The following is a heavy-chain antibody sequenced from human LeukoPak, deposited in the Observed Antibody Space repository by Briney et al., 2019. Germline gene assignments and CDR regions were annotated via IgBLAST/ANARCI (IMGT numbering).Heavy chain of an antibody. V-gene: IGHV1-46*01. J-gene: IGHJ5*02. D-gene: IGHD5-18*01. CDR1: GYTFTSYY. CDR2: ISPSAGST. Sequence: ASVKVSCKASGYTFTSYYIHWVRQAPGQGLEWMGVISPSAGSTGYAQKFQGRVTMTKDTSTSTGYMELSSLRFEDTAVYSCARGIQIWTQDPPLLGWFDPWGQGTLVTVSS. CDR3: ARGIQIWTQDPPLLGWFDP.